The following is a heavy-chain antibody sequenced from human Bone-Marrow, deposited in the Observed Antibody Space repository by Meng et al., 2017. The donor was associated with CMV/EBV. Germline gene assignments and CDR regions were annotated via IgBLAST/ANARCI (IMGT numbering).Heavy chain of an antibody. J-gene: IGHJ4*02. V-gene: IGHV1-18*01. CDR3: ASWYSTAWVFAY. CDR1: GYTFTSYG. CDR2: ISAYNGNT. D-gene: IGHD6-13*01. Sequence: ASVKVSCKASGYTFTSYGISWVRQAPGQGLEWMGWISAYNGNTNYAQKLQGRVTMTTDTSTSTAYMELRSLRSDDTAVYYCASWYSTAWVFAYWGQGTLVTCYS.